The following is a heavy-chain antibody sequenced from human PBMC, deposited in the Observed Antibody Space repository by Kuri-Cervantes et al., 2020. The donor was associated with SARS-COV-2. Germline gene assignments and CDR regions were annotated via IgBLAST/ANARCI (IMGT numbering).Heavy chain of an antibody. CDR2: ISYDGSNK. Sequence: LSLTCAASGFTFSSYDIHWVRQAPGKGLEWVAVISYDGSNKHYAGSVKGRFTISRDNSKNMLYQQMNSLRAEDTAVYYCAKSYDFWSGYYRPYYYYYGMDVWGQGTTVTVSS. J-gene: IGHJ6*02. V-gene: IGHV3-30*18. CDR1: GFTFSSYD. CDR3: AKSYDFWSGYYRPYYYYYGMDV. D-gene: IGHD3-3*01.